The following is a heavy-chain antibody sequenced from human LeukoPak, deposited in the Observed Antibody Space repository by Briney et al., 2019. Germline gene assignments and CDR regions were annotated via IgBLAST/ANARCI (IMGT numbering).Heavy chain of an antibody. CDR1: GGSITSGSYY. D-gene: IGHD6-6*01. CDR2: IYTSGST. Sequence: PSQTLSLTCTVSGGSITSGSYYWSWIRQPAGKGLEWIGRIYTSGSTNYNPSLKSRVTISVDTSKNQFSLRLSSVTAADTAVYYCAGSYSSSSANDYWGQGTLVTVSS. V-gene: IGHV4-61*02. J-gene: IGHJ4*02. CDR3: AGSYSSSSANDY.